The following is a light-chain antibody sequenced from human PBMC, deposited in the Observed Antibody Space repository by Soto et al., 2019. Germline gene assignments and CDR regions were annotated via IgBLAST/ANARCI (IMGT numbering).Light chain of an antibody. CDR3: QSFDSSLTGWV. V-gene: IGLV1-40*01. CDR1: SSNIGADYD. Sequence: QSVLTQPPSVSGAPGQRATISCTGSSSNIGADYDVHWYQQLPGRAPKLLIADVTSRPSGVPDRFSGSKSGTSAYLAITGLQADDEADYYCQSFDSSLTGWVFGGGTKLTVL. J-gene: IGLJ3*02. CDR2: DVT.